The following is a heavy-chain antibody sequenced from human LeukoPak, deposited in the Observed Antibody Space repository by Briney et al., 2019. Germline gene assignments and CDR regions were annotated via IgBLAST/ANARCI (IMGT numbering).Heavy chain of an antibody. CDR3: ARISGGVRYSDD. J-gene: IGHJ4*02. V-gene: IGHV1-69*01. CDR2: IIPVYGTP. Sequence: SVKVSCKASGDTFSTYAISWVRQAPGQGLEWMGGIIPVYGTPNYAQKFQGRVTIIADQSTSTAYMELSSLRFEDTAVYYCARISGGVRYSDDWGQGTLVTVSS. D-gene: IGHD3-9*01. CDR1: GDTFSTYA.